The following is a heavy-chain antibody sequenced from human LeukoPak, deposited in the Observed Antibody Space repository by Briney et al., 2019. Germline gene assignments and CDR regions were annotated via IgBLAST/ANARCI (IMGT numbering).Heavy chain of an antibody. CDR1: GYTFTGYY. V-gene: IGHV1-2*02. Sequence: ASVKVSCKASGYTFTGYYMHWVRQAPGQGLEWMGWINPNSGGTNYAQKFQGRVTMTRDTSISTAYMELSRLRSEDTAVYYCARANGDFWSGYPVNFDYWGQGTLVTVSS. J-gene: IGHJ4*02. D-gene: IGHD3-3*01. CDR2: INPNSGGT. CDR3: ARANGDFWSGYPVNFDY.